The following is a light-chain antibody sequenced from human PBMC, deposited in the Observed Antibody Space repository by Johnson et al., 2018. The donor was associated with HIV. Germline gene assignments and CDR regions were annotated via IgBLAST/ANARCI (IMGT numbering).Light chain of an antibody. V-gene: IGLV1-51*02. CDR3: GTWDNSAAFV. CDR2: ENN. J-gene: IGLJ1*01. Sequence: QSVLTQPPSVSAAPGQKVTISCSGSSSNIGNNYVSWYQQLPGTAPKLLIYENNKRPSGIPDRFSGSKSGASATLGITGRQTGDEANYYFGTWDNSAAFVFESGTKVTVL. CDR1: SSNIGNNY.